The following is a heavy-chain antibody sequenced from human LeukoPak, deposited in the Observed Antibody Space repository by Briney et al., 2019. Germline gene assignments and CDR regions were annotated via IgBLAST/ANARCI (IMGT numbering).Heavy chain of an antibody. CDR1: GFTFSSYA. D-gene: IGHD6-13*01. CDR3: ARFIRGSSSSFMIDRYFDY. V-gene: IGHV3-53*01. J-gene: IGHJ4*02. CDR2: IYSGGST. Sequence: PGGSLRLSCAASGFTFSSYAMSWVRQAPGKGLEWVSVIYSGGSTYYADSVKGRFTISRDNSKNTLYLQMNSLRAEDTAVYYCARFIRGSSSSFMIDRYFDYWGQGTLVTVSS.